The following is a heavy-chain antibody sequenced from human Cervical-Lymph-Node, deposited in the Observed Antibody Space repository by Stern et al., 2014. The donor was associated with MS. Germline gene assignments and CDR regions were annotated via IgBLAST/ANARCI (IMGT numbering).Heavy chain of an antibody. Sequence: VQLVEFGAEVGKPGQSLTISCNISGYTFTDYSIAWVRQMPGKGLEWMWAMLPGPSDTRYRPSSRGHGPISGDTSINTAYLQWSDLRASDTAMYYCARPHSPGWSYYFDFWGQGTLVAVSS. D-gene: IGHD6-19*01. CDR3: ARPHSPGWSYYFDF. J-gene: IGHJ4*02. CDR2: MLPGPSDT. CDR1: GYTFTDYS. V-gene: IGHV5-51*01.